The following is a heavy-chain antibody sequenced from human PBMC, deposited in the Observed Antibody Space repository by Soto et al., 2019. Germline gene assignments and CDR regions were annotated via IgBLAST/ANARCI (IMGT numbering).Heavy chain of an antibody. CDR3: ARRGRSASGSYYFDY. V-gene: IGHV4-39*01. CDR2: IYYSGST. J-gene: IGHJ4*02. D-gene: IGHD3-10*01. Sequence: QLQLQESGPGLVKPSETLSLTCTVSGGYISNSSYYWGWIRQPPGMWLEWIGHIYYSGSTYYYSPSLKSRITISVDTSKNQFSLDLTSVTAADTAVYYCARRGRSASGSYYFDYWCQGTLVTVSS. CDR1: GGYISNSSYY.